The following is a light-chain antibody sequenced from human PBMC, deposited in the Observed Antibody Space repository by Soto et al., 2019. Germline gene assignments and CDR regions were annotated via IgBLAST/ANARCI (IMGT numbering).Light chain of an antibody. CDR2: ATS. CDR3: QHYDSSLVT. Sequence: IVLTQSPGTMSLSPGEGATLSCRASQAISYRSLAWYQHTPGRAPRLLIYATSSRAAGIPDRFSGSGSGTDFTLSISRLEPDDFAVYYCQHYDSSLVTFGPGTKVDIK. V-gene: IGKV3-20*01. J-gene: IGKJ3*01. CDR1: QAISYRS.